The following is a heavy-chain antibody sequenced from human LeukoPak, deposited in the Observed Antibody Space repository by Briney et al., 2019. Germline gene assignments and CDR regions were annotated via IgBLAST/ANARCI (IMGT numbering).Heavy chain of an antibody. CDR2: MFDSGRT. V-gene: IGHV4-59*08. Sequence: SETLSLTCTVSGNSIRTYYWSWIRQPPGKGLEYIGYMFDSGRTNYNPSLKSRVTISVDMSKNQFSLKLRSVTAADTAVYYCARHGAGYSFDFWGQGTLVTVSS. D-gene: IGHD5-12*01. CDR3: ARHGAGYSFDF. J-gene: IGHJ4*02. CDR1: GNSIRTYY.